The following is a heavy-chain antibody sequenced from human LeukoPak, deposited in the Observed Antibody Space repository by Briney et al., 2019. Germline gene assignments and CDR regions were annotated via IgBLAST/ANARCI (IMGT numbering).Heavy chain of an antibody. CDR2: ISDSGGRT. CDR3: AKRGVVIRVILVGFHKEAYYFDS. J-gene: IGHJ4*02. V-gene: IGHV3-23*01. CDR1: GVTLSNYG. D-gene: IGHD3-22*01. Sequence: GGSLRLSCAVSGVTLSNYGMSWVRQAPGKGLEWVAGISDSGGRTNYADSVKGRFTISRDNPKNTLHLQMNSLRAEDTAVYFCAKRGVVIRVILVGFHKEAYYFDSWGQGALVTVSS.